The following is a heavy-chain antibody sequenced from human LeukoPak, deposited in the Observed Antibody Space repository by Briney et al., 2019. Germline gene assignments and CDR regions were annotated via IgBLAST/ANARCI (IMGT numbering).Heavy chain of an antibody. Sequence: GASVKVSCKASGGTFSSYAISWVRQAPGQGLEWMGGIIPIFGTANYAQKFQGRVTITADESTSTAYMELSSPRSEDTAVYYCARDKYVYYDSSGYYAPFDYWGQGTLVTVSS. CDR2: IIPIFGTA. V-gene: IGHV1-69*13. CDR1: GGTFSSYA. J-gene: IGHJ4*02. CDR3: ARDKYVYYDSSGYYAPFDY. D-gene: IGHD3-22*01.